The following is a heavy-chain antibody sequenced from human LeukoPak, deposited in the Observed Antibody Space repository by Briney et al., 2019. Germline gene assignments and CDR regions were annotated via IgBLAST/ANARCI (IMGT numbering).Heavy chain of an antibody. CDR3: AGIPQPYCSGGSCYYYYYMDV. D-gene: IGHD2-15*01. CDR2: IYYSGTT. CDR1: GGSISSGDYY. Sequence: SETLSLTCTVSGGSISSGDYYWSWIRQPPGKGLVWIGYIYYSGTTYYNPSLKSRVTISVDTCKNQFSLKLSYVTAADTAVYYCAGIPQPYCSGGSCYYYYYMDVWGKGTTVTVSS. V-gene: IGHV4-30-4*08. J-gene: IGHJ6*03.